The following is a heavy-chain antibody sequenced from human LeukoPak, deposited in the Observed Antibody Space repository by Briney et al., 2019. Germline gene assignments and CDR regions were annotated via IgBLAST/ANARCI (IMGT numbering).Heavy chain of an antibody. D-gene: IGHD3-10*01. CDR3: ARDPGDY. CDR2: IKQDGSDK. V-gene: IGHV3-7*01. CDR1: GFTFSSYW. Sequence: GGSLRLSCTASGFTFSSYWMTWVRQAPGKGLEWVASIKQDGSDKFYVDSVKGRFTISRDNAKNSLYLQMNSLRAEETAVYYCARDPGDYWGQGTLVTVSS. J-gene: IGHJ4*02.